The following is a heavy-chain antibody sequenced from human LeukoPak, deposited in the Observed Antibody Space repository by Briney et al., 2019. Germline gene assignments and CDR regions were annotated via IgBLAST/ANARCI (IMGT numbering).Heavy chain of an antibody. CDR3: AREYSSGWSTYFDY. D-gene: IGHD6-19*01. J-gene: IGHJ4*02. Sequence: SETLSLTCTVSGGSISSSSYYWGWIRQPPGKGLEWIGSIYYSGSTYYNPSLKSRVTISVDTSKNQFSLKLSSVTAADTAVYYCAREYSSGWSTYFDYWGQGTLVTVSS. CDR2: IYYSGST. V-gene: IGHV4-39*07. CDR1: GGSISSSSYY.